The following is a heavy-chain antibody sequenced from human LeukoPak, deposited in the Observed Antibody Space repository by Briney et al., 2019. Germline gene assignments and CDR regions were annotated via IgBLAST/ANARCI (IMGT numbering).Heavy chain of an antibody. V-gene: IGHV5-51*01. CDR1: GYSFTSYW. CDR2: IYRGDSDT. Sequence: GESLKISFKGSGYSFTSYWNGWVRQMPGKGLEWMGIIYRGDSDTRYSPSFQGQVTISADMSISTAYLQWSSLKASDTAMYYCARPIDSGSNRAFDYWGQGTLVTVSS. D-gene: IGHD1-26*01. CDR3: ARPIDSGSNRAFDY. J-gene: IGHJ4*02.